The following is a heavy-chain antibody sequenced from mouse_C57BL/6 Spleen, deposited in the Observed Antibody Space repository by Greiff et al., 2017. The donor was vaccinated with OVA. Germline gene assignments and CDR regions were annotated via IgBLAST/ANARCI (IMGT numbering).Heavy chain of an antibody. Sequence: EVQLQQSGPELVKPGASVKISCKASGYTFTDYYMNWVKQSHGKSLEWIGDINPNNGGTSYNQKFKGKATLTVDKSSSTAYMELRSLTSEDSAVYYCARQEEGYFDYWGQGTTLTVSS. CDR1: GYTFTDYY. CDR2: INPNNGGT. V-gene: IGHV1-26*01. CDR3: ARQEEGYFDY. J-gene: IGHJ2*01.